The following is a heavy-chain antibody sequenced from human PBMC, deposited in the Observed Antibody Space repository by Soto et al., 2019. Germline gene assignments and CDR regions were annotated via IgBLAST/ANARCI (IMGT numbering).Heavy chain of an antibody. CDR1: GFTFDDYA. D-gene: IGHD4-17*01. J-gene: IGHJ4*02. CDR2: ISWNSGSI. V-gene: IGHV3-9*01. Sequence: DVQLVESGGGLVQPGRSLRLSCAASGFTFDDYAMHWVRQAPGKGLEWVSGISWNSGSIGYADSVKGRFTISRDNAKNSLYLQMNSLRAEDTALYYCAKGPNDYGGLYYFDYWGQGTLVTVSS. CDR3: AKGPNDYGGLYYFDY.